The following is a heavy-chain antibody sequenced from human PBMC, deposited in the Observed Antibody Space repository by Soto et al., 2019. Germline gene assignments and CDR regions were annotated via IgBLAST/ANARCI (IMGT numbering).Heavy chain of an antibody. CDR2: ISGYNGDT. D-gene: IGHD2-8*01. CDR1: DYTFTRYG. CDR3: AKNGHPPYYYYGMDV. Sequence: QGQLVQSRAELKKPGASVKVSCKASDYTFTRYGISWVRQAPGQGLEWMGWISGYNGDTNYAQKFQGRGTMTIDTSTNTAYMELRSLTSDDTAVYYCAKNGHPPYYYYGMDVWGQGTTVTVSS. V-gene: IGHV1-18*01. J-gene: IGHJ6*02.